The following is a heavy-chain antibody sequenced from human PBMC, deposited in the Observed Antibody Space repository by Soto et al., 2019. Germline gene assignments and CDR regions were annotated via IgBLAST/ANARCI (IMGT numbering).Heavy chain of an antibody. J-gene: IGHJ4*02. V-gene: IGHV3-74*01. CDR1: GFTFSGDW. Sequence: EVQLVESGGGLVQPGGSLRLSCRDSGFTFSGDWMHWVRQAPGKGLDWVARIDPDDTGISYADSVKGRFTIFRDNAKSTLYLQMNSLRPEDTAVYYCTRETSGARDYWGQGTLVTVSS. D-gene: IGHD4-17*01. CDR3: TRETSGARDY. CDR2: IDPDDTGI.